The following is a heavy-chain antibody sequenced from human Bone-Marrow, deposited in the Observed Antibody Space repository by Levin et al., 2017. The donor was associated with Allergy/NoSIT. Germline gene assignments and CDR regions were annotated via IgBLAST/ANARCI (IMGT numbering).Heavy chain of an antibody. Sequence: WASVKVSCAASGFTFSSYSMNWVRQAPGKGLEWVSYISSSSSTIYYADSVKGRFTISRDNAKNSLYLQMNSLRDEDTAVYYCARDQGSPYYYGSGSYYPQYYFDYWGQGTLVTVSS. V-gene: IGHV3-48*02. CDR1: GFTFSSYS. CDR3: ARDQGSPYYYGSGSYYPQYYFDY. J-gene: IGHJ4*02. D-gene: IGHD3-10*01. CDR2: ISSSSSTI.